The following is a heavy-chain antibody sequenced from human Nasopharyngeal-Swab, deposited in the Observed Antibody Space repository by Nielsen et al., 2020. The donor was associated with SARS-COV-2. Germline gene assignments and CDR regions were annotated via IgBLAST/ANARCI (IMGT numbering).Heavy chain of an antibody. V-gene: IGHV3-21*01. CDR3: ARDGLDYDFWSAYFMDV. J-gene: IGHJ6*02. Sequence: GESLKISCAASGFTFSNYNMNWVRQAPGKGLEWVSSISSSTTYIYYADSVKGRFTISRDNAKNSLYLQMNGLRAEDTAVYYCARDGLDYDFWSAYFMDVWGQGTTVTVSS. CDR2: ISSSTTYI. D-gene: IGHD3-3*01. CDR1: GFTFSNYN.